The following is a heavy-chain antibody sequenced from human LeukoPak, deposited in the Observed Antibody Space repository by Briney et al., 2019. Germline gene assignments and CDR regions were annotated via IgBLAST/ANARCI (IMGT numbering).Heavy chain of an antibody. J-gene: IGHJ4*02. CDR1: GFTFSNYW. V-gene: IGHV3-7*01. CDR3: ARLVIVDIVATVPSYYFDY. CDR2: IKQDGSEK. Sequence: GGSLRLSCAASGFTFSNYWMTWVRQAPGKGLEWVANIKQDGSEKYYVDSVKGRFTISRDNAKNSLYLQMNSLRAEDTAVYYCARLVIVDIVATVPSYYFDYWGQGTLVTVSS. D-gene: IGHD5-12*01.